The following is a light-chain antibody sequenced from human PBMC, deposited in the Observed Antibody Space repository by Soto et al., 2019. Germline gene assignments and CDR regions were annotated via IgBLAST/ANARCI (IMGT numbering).Light chain of an antibody. V-gene: IGKV1-5*03. Sequence: DIQMTQSPSTLSGSVGDRVTITCRASQTISSWLAWYQQKPGKAPKLLIYKASTLKSGVPSRFSGSGSGTEFTLTISSLQPDDFATYYCQLYNSYSEAFGPVTKVDIK. J-gene: IGKJ3*01. CDR1: QTISSW. CDR2: KAS. CDR3: QLYNSYSEA.